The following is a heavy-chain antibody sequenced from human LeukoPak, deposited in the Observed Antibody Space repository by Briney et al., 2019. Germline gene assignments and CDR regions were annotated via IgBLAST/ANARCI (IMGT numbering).Heavy chain of an antibody. Sequence: ASVKVSCKVSGYTLADLSLHWVRQAPGKGLEWMGGFDPEDGETIYAQKFQGRVTMTEDTSTDTAYMYLSSLRSEDTAVYYCAVYCGGDCYHAFDIWGQGTMVTVSS. J-gene: IGHJ3*02. V-gene: IGHV1-24*01. CDR3: AVYCGGDCYHAFDI. D-gene: IGHD2-21*02. CDR1: GYTLADLS. CDR2: FDPEDGET.